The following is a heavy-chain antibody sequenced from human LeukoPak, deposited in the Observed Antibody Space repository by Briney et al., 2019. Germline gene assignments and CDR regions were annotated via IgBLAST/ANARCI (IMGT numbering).Heavy chain of an antibody. CDR1: GGTFSSYG. J-gene: IGHJ4*02. CDR2: ISAYNGNT. Sequence: ASVKVSCKASGGTFSSYGINWVRQAPGQGLEWMGWISAYNGNTNYAQKLQGRVTMTTDTSTSTAYMELRSLRSDDTAVYYCARGGDYYGSSGLFDYWGQGTLVTVSS. CDR3: ARGGDYYGSSGLFDY. D-gene: IGHD3-22*01. V-gene: IGHV1-18*01.